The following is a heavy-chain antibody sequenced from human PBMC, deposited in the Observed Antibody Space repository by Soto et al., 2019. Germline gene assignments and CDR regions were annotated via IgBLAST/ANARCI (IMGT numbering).Heavy chain of an antibody. V-gene: IGHV4-34*01. CDR1: CGSFGCHY. J-gene: IGHJ3*02. D-gene: IGHD2-15*01. CDR2: INHSGST. Sequence: SETLSLTRSFHCGSFGCHYWSWIRQPPGKGLEWIGEINHSGSTNYNPSLKSRVTISVDTSKNQFSLKLSSVTAADTAVYYCARSWYDPFDIWGQGTMVT. CDR3: ARSWYDPFDI.